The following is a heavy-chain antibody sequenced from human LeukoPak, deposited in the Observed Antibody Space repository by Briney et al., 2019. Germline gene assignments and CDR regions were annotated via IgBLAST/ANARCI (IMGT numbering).Heavy chain of an antibody. CDR1: GYTFTSYD. J-gene: IGHJ4*02. V-gene: IGHV1-8*01. Sequence: ASVKVSCKASGYTFTSYDINWVRQATGQGLEWMGWMNPNSGNTGYAQKFQGRVTMTRNTSISTAYMELSSLGSEDTAVYYCARGPSSSSTSDYWGQGTLVTVSS. D-gene: IGHD6-6*01. CDR2: MNPNSGNT. CDR3: ARGPSSSSTSDY.